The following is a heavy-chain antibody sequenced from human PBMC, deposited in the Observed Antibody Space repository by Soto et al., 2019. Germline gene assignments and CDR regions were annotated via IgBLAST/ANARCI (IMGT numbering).Heavy chain of an antibody. V-gene: IGHV3-23*01. CDR1: GFTFTNFG. D-gene: IGHD3-10*01. Sequence: GGSLRLSCAASGFTFTNFGMSWVRQAPGEGLEWVSAISGTGGRTYYADSVKGRFTISRDNSKNTLYLQMNSLRAEDTAVYYCARADWRFGEFRYYYFMDVWGKGTTVTVSS. J-gene: IGHJ6*03. CDR3: ARADWRFGEFRYYYFMDV. CDR2: ISGTGGRT.